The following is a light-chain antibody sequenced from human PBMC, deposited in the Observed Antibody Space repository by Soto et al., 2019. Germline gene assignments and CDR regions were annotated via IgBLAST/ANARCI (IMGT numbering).Light chain of an antibody. Sequence: DIQLTQSPSFLSASVGGRVTITCRASQAISSHLAWYQQKPGKAPNLLIYGASTLQSGVPSRFSGSGSGTQFTLTTSSLQPEDFATYYCQQLNSCPLTFGPGTKVDIK. CDR1: QAISSH. J-gene: IGKJ3*01. CDR3: QQLNSCPLT. CDR2: GAS. V-gene: IGKV1-9*01.